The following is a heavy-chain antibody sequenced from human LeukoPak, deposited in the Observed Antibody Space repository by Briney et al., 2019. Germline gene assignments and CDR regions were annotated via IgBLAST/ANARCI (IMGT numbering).Heavy chain of an antibody. Sequence: GVSLQISCQGSGYSFTNYWIGWVRPMPGKGLDWVGIIHPPDSDTRYSPPFQGQVTISADRSISTAYLQWSSLKASDTAMYYCARRVAGASYFDNWGQGTLVTVST. CDR2: IHPPDSDT. J-gene: IGHJ4*02. CDR3: ARRVAGASYFDN. V-gene: IGHV5-51*01. CDR1: GYSFTNYW. D-gene: IGHD6-19*01.